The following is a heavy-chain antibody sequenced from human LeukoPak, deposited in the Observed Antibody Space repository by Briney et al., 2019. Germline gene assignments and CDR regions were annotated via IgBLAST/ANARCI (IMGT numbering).Heavy chain of an antibody. CDR3: ARKVDFDWTSKTNWFDP. CDR1: GGSISSGDYY. Sequence: SQTLSLTCTVSGGSISSGDYYWSWIRQPPGKGLEWIGYIYYSWSTYYNPSLKSRVNISVDTSKHQLSLKLNSVTGADTAVYYCARKVDFDWTSKTNWFDPWGQGTLVTVSS. CDR2: IYYSWST. V-gene: IGHV4-30-4*08. J-gene: IGHJ5*02. D-gene: IGHD3-9*01.